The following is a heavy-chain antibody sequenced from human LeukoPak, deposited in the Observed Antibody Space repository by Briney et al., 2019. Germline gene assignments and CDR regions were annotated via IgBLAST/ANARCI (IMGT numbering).Heavy chain of an antibody. CDR2: IYSGGST. V-gene: IGHV3-66*01. Sequence: PGGSLRLSCAASGFTVSSNYMSWVRQAPGKGLEWVSVIYSGGSTYYADSVKGRFAISRDNSKNTLYLQMSSLRAEDTAVYYCARGLHDSWFDPWGQGTLVTVSS. D-gene: IGHD5-24*01. CDR1: GFTVSSNY. J-gene: IGHJ5*02. CDR3: ARGLHDSWFDP.